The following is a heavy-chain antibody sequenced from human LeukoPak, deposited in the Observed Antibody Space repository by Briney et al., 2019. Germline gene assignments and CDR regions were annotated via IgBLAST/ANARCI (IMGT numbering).Heavy chain of an antibody. V-gene: IGHV3-30-3*01. CDR2: ISYDGSNK. D-gene: IGHD2-21*02. Sequence: GGSLRLSCEASGFTFSDYYMSWIRQAPGKGLEWVAVISYDGSNKYYADSVKGRFTISRDNSKNTLYLQMNSLRAEDTAVYYCARDAVAYCGGDCYSPDYWGQGTLVTVSS. J-gene: IGHJ4*02. CDR1: GFTFSDYY. CDR3: ARDAVAYCGGDCYSPDY.